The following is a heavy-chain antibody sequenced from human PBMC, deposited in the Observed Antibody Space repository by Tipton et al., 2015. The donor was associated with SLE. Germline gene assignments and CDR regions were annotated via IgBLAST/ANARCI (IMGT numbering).Heavy chain of an antibody. V-gene: IGHV4-59*01. Sequence: TLSLTCTVSGDSISSYHWSWIRQSPGKGLEWIGYGYYIGSTNYNPSLRSRLTISVDSSKNQFSLRLSSVSAADTAIYYCARALWVDKDFEVPLAIRLRAFDIWGQGRMVTVSS. CDR2: GYYIGST. D-gene: IGHD2-2*02. CDR1: GDSISSYH. J-gene: IGHJ3*02. CDR3: ARALWVDKDFEVPLAIRLRAFDI.